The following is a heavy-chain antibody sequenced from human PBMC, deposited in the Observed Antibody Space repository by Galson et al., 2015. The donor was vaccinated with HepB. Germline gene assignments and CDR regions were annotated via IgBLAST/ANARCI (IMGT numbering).Heavy chain of an antibody. Sequence: SVKVSCKASGYTFTNYAVNWVRQAPGQGLEWMGWINPNTGGTDYAQKFQGRVTMTRDTSITTAYMELSRLRSDDTAVYYCARFYYYDSDAFDIWGQGTMVTVSS. CDR2: INPNTGGT. V-gene: IGHV1-2*02. J-gene: IGHJ3*02. CDR3: ARFYYYDSDAFDI. CDR1: GYTFTNYA. D-gene: IGHD3-22*01.